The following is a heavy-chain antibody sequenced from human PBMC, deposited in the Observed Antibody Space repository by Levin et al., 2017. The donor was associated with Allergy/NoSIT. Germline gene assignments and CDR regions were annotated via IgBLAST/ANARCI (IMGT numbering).Heavy chain of an antibody. CDR2: IIPIFGTA. CDR3: ARRLEGQRGHQYSSGWYPKTNSHYYYYGMDV. D-gene: IGHD6-19*01. Sequence: SVKVSCKASGGTFSSYAISWVRQAPGQGLEWMGGIIPIFGTANYAQKFQGRVTITADESTSTAYMELSSLRSEDTAVYYCARRLEGQRGHQYSSGWYPKTNSHYYYYGMDVWGQGTTVTVSS. V-gene: IGHV1-69*13. CDR1: GGTFSSYA. J-gene: IGHJ6*02.